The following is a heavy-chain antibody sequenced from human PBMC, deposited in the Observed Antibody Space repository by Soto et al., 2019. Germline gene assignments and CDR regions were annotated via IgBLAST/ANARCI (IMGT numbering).Heavy chain of an antibody. D-gene: IGHD3-22*01. Sequence: QVQLVESGGGVVQPGRSLRLSCAASGFTFSSYGMHWVRQAPGKGLEWVAVISYDGSNKYYADSVKGRFTISRDNSKNTLYLQMNSLRAEDTAVYYCAKGLTYYYVSSGYYGDYWGQGTLVTVSS. J-gene: IGHJ4*02. CDR2: ISYDGSNK. CDR1: GFTFSSYG. CDR3: AKGLTYYYVSSGYYGDY. V-gene: IGHV3-30*18.